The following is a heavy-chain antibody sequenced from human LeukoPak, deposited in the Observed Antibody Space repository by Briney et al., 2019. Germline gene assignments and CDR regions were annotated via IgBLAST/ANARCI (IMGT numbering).Heavy chain of an antibody. CDR3: ARGGSKAAATFDY. V-gene: IGHV4-4*07. J-gene: IGHJ4*02. CDR2: IYTSGST. D-gene: IGHD2-15*01. Sequence: SETLSLTCTVSGGSISGYYWSWIRQPAGKGLEWIGHIYTSGSTNYNPSLKSRVTMSVDTSKNQLSLKLSSVTAADTAVYYCARGGSKAAATFDYWGQGTLVTVSS. CDR1: GGSISGYY.